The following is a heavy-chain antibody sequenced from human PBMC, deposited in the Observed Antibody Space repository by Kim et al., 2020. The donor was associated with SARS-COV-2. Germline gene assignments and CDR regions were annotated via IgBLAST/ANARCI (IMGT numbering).Heavy chain of an antibody. J-gene: IGHJ4*02. CDR2: ISGSGGST. D-gene: IGHD5-18*01. CDR3: AKILGSWDTAMVLGIDY. V-gene: IGHV3-23*01. CDR1: GFTFSSYA. Sequence: GGSLRLSCAASGFTFSSYAMSWVRQAPGKGLEWVSAISGSGGSTYYADSVKGRFTISRDNSKNTLYLQMNSLRAEDTAVYYCAKILGSWDTAMVLGIDYWGQGTLVTVSS.